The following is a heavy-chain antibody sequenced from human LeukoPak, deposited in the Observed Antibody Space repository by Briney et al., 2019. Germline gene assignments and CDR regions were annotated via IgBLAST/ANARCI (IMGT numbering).Heavy chain of an antibody. CDR3: ANSPYYDFWSGYFDY. V-gene: IGHV3-53*01. CDR2: IYSGGST. D-gene: IGHD3-3*01. Sequence: GGSLRLSCAASGFTVSSNYMSWVRQAPGKGLEWVSVIYSGGSTYYADSVKGRFTISRDNSKNTLYLQMNSLRAEDTAVYYCANSPYYDFWSGYFDYWGQGTLVTVSS. J-gene: IGHJ4*02. CDR1: GFTVSSNY.